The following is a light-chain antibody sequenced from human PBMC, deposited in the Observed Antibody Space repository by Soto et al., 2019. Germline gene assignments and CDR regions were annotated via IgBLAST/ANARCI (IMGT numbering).Light chain of an antibody. CDR3: QQYDNLLIFT. CDR1: QDISNY. Sequence: DIQMTQSPSSLSASVGDRVTITCQASQDISNYLNWYQQKPGKAPKLLIYDASNLETGVPSRFSGSGSGTYFTFTISSLQPEDIATYYCQQYDNLLIFTFGPGTKVDIK. J-gene: IGKJ3*01. V-gene: IGKV1-33*01. CDR2: DAS.